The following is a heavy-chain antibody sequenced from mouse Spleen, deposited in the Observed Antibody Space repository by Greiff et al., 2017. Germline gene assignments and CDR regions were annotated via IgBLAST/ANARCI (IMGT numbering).Heavy chain of an antibody. J-gene: IGHJ3*01. Sequence: VKLVESDAELVKPGASVKISCKVSGYTFTDHTIHWMKQRPEQGLEWIGYIYPRDGSTKYNEKFKGKATLTADKSSSTAYMQLNSLTSEDSAVYFCARRNPGEDPAWFAYWGQGTLVTVSA. CDR1: GYTFTDHT. CDR2: IYPRDGST. V-gene: IGHV1-78*01. CDR3: ARRNPGEDPAWFAY.